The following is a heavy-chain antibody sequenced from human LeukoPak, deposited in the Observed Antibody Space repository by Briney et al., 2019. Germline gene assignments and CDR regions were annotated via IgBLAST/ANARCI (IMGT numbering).Heavy chain of an antibody. CDR1: GGTFSSYA. J-gene: IGHJ1*01. CDR2: IIPIFGTG. CDR3: AARRPDYDSNGYYYDSEYFQH. D-gene: IGHD3-22*01. V-gene: IGHV1-69*05. Sequence: SVKVSCKASGGTFSSYAISWVRQAPGQGLEWMGRIIPIFGTGNYAQKFQGRVTITTDESTSTAYMELSSLRSEDTAVYYCAARRPDYDSNGYYYDSEYFQHWGLGTLVTVSS.